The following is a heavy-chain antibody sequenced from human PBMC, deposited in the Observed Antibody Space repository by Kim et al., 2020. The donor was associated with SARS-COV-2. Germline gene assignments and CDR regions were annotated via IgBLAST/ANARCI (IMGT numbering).Heavy chain of an antibody. CDR2: TA. V-gene: IGHV1-69*01. CDR3: AREQGGYFDY. J-gene: IGHJ4*02. D-gene: IGHD3-16*01. Sequence: TANYAQKFQGRVTITADESTSTAYMELSSLRSEDTAVYYCAREQGGYFDYWGQGTLVTVSS.